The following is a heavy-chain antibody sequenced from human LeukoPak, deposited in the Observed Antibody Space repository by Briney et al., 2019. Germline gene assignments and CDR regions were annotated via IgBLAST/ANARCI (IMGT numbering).Heavy chain of an antibody. D-gene: IGHD2-2*01. V-gene: IGHV4-38-2*02. CDR3: ARLPGTRNFDY. CDR2: IYHSGST. J-gene: IGHJ4*02. CDR1: GYSISSGYY. Sequence: PSETLSLTCTVSGYSISSGYYWGWIRQPPGKGLEWIGSIYHSGSTYYNPSLKSRVTISVDTSKNQFSLKLSSVTAADTAVYYCARLPGTRNFDYWGRGTLVTVSS.